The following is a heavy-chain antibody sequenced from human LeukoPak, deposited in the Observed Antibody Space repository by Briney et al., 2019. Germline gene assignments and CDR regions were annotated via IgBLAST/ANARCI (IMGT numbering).Heavy chain of an antibody. CDR1: GFTFSSSW. CDR3: TRDRYGD. CDR2: IKHDGSEK. D-gene: IGHD5-18*01. V-gene: IGHV3-7*05. Sequence: GGSLRLSCAASGFTFSSSWMSWVRQAPGKGLEWLANIKHDGSEKFYVDSLKGRFTISRDNAKSSLYLQMNSLRVEDTAVYYCTRDRYGDWGQGTLVTVSS. J-gene: IGHJ4*02.